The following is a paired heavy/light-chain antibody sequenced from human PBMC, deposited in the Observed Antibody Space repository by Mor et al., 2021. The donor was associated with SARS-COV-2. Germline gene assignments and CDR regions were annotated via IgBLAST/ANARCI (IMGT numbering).Light chain of an antibody. CDR2: DAS. Sequence: DIQMTQSPSSLSASVGDRVTITCQASQDIRNFLHWYQQKPGTAPKLLIYDASNFETGVPSRFSGSGSGTHFTFTINSLQPEDFATYFCQHYNNLPPSLTFGGGTKVEI. J-gene: IGKJ4*01. CDR1: QDIRNF. CDR3: QHYNNLPPSLT. V-gene: IGKV1-33*01.
Heavy chain of an antibody. J-gene: IGHJ4*02. D-gene: IGHD3-22*01. Sequence: QVQLVESGGGVVQPGRSLRLSCAASGFTFSNFGIHWVRQAPGKGLEWVAVISYDGSYKNYADSVKGRFTISRDNSKNTLYLQMNSLRAEDTAVYYCAKDRAGGNVYDNSGVDYWGLGTLVTVSS. CDR3: AKDRAGGNVYDNSGVDY. V-gene: IGHV3-30*18. CDR2: ISYDGSYK. CDR1: GFTFSNFG.